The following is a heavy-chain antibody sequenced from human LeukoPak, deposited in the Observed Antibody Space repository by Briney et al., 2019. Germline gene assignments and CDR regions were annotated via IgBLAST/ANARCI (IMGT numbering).Heavy chain of an antibody. D-gene: IGHD2-2*01. CDR2: ISSSSSYI. CDR3: ARGGGGYCSSTSCYKAIDY. V-gene: IGHV3-21*01. Sequence: GGSLRLSCAAFGFTFSSYSMNWVRQAPGKGLEWVSSISSSSSYIYYADSVKGRFTISRDNAKNSLYLQMNSLRAEDTAVYYCARGGGGYCSSTSCYKAIDYWGQGTLVTVSS. J-gene: IGHJ4*02. CDR1: GFTFSSYS.